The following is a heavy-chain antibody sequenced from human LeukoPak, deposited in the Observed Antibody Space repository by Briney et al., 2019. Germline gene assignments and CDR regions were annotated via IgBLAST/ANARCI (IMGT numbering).Heavy chain of an antibody. V-gene: IGHV3-23*01. D-gene: IGHD3-9*01. CDR1: GFTFSNYA. J-gene: IGHJ4*02. CDR3: AKWGDYDVLTGYYDSDY. CDR2: VSGRDTST. Sequence: GASLRLSSAASGFTFSNYAMSWVRQAPGPGLEWVSAVSGRDTSTYYTDSVKGRFTISRDNSKNSLYLQMNSLSAEDTAIYYCAKWGDYDVLTGYYDSDYWGQGTLVTVSS.